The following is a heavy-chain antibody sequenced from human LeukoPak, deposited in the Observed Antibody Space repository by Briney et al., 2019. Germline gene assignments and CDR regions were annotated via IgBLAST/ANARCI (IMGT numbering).Heavy chain of an antibody. V-gene: IGHV4-34*01. CDR2: INHSGST. J-gene: IGHJ6*02. CDR3: ARARITMVRGVMQYYYYYYGMDV. Sequence: SETLSLICAVYGGSFSGYCWSWIRQPPGKGLEWIGEINHSGSTNYNPSLKSRVTISVDTSKNQFSLKLSSVTAADTAVYYCARARITMVRGVMQYYYYYYGMDVWGQGTTVTVSS. D-gene: IGHD3-10*01. CDR1: GGSFSGYC.